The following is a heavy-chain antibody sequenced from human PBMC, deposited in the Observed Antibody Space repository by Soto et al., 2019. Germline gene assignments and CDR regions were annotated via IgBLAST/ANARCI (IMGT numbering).Heavy chain of an antibody. J-gene: IGHJ4*02. CDR2: INPNSGGT. Sequence: AASVKVSCKASGYTFTGYYMHWVRQAPGQGLEWMGWINPNSGGTNYAQKFQGWVTMTTDTSTSTAYMELRSLRSDDTAVYYCARDAKVYYDSSGYYPFDYWGQGTLVTVSS. CDR1: GYTFTGYY. D-gene: IGHD3-22*01. V-gene: IGHV1-2*04. CDR3: ARDAKVYYDSSGYYPFDY.